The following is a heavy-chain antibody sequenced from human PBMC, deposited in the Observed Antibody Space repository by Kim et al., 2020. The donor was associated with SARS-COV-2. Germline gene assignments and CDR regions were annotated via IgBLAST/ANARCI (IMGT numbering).Heavy chain of an antibody. CDR2: GSKN. Sequence: GSKNNKADSLTGRFTLSRDNSKNTLYLQMNSLGAEGTAVYYCARDGGGFDYWGQGTLVTVSS. D-gene: IGHD3-16*01. V-gene: IGHV3-30*05. J-gene: IGHJ4*02. CDR3: ARDGGGFDY.